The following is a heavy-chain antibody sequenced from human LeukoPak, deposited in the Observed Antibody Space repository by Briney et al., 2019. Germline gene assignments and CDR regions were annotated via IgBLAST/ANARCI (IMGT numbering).Heavy chain of an antibody. V-gene: IGHV3-74*01. Sequence: GGSLRLSCAASGFTFNNYWMYWVRQAPGKGLGWVSRINGDGSHTTYVDSVKGRFTISRDNAKNTLYLQMNSLRAEDTAVYYCTRAVWNTNAFDVWGQGTMVTVSP. CDR3: TRAVWNTNAFDV. J-gene: IGHJ3*01. CDR1: GFTFNNYW. D-gene: IGHD3-16*01. CDR2: INGDGSHT.